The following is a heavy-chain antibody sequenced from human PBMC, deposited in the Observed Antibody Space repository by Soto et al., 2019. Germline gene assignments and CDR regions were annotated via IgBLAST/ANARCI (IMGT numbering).Heavy chain of an antibody. D-gene: IGHD3-9*01. CDR2: IYPGDSDT. Sequence: PGESLKISCKGSGYSFTSYWIGWVRQMPGKGLEWMGIIYPGDSDTRYSPSFQGQVTISADKSISTAYLQWSSLKASDTAMYYCARAGHDWGTDYYGMDVWGQGTTVTVSS. CDR3: ARAGHDWGTDYYGMDV. J-gene: IGHJ6*02. V-gene: IGHV5-51*01. CDR1: GYSFTSYW.